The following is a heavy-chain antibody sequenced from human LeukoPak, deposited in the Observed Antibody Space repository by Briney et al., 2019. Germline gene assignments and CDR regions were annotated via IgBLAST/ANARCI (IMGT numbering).Heavy chain of an antibody. V-gene: IGHV1-18*01. CDR1: GYTFTSYG. CDR2: ISAYNGNT. J-gene: IGHJ4*02. CDR3: ARDNVVVPAAIGGPLDY. Sequence: ASVKVSCKASGYTFTSYGISWVRQAPGQGLEWMGWISAYNGNTNYAQKHQGRVTMTTDTSTSTAYMELRSLRSDDTAVYYCARDNVVVPAAIGGPLDYWGQGTLVTVSS. D-gene: IGHD2-2*02.